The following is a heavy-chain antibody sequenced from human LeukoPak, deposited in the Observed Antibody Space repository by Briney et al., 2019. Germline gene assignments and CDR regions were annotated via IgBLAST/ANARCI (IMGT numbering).Heavy chain of an antibody. V-gene: IGHV3-48*03. Sequence: GGSLRLSCEASGFTLSSHEMNWLRQAPGKGLEWVSYISSSGNTIYYADSVRGRFTISRDNAKNSLYLQMNSLSAEDTAVYYCARRGNSAIFNNWLYPWGQGTLVTVSS. D-gene: IGHD1-26*01. J-gene: IGHJ5*02. CDR1: GFTLSSHE. CDR3: ARRGNSAIFNNWLYP. CDR2: ISSSGNTI.